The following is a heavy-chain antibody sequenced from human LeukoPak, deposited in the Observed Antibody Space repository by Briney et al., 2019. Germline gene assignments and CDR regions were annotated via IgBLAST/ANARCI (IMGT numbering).Heavy chain of an antibody. V-gene: IGHV3-30*01. D-gene: IGHD6-19*01. CDR1: GFTFSSYA. CDR3: GTVPSGGHTIDY. Sequence: PGGTLRLSCAVSGFTFSSYAMHWVRNAPGTGQERVAVISYDGSNRYYEDSVQSRFTISRDNTKNKLYVQMNSLRAEDRTVLYFGTVPSGGHTIDYWGQGTLVSVS. CDR2: ISYDGSNR. J-gene: IGHJ4*02.